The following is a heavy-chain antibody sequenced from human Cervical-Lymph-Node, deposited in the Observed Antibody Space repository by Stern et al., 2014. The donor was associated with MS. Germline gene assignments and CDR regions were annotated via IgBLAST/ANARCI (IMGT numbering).Heavy chain of an antibody. J-gene: IGHJ4*02. Sequence: EVQLVESGGGLVKPGGSLRLSCAASGFTFSSYSMNWVRQAPGKGLEWVSSISSSSSYIYYADSVKGRFTISRDNAKNSLYLQMNSLRAEDTAVYYCARGVVELWFTLFDYWGQGTLVTVSS. CDR1: GFTFSSYS. CDR3: ARGVVELWFTLFDY. CDR2: ISSSSSYI. D-gene: IGHD5-18*01. V-gene: IGHV3-21*01.